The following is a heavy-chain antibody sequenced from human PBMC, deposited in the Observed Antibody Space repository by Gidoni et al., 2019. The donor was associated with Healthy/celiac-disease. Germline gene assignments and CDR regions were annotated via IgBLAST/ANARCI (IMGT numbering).Heavy chain of an antibody. CDR1: GFTFRSYG. D-gene: IGHD2-21*02. Sequence: QVQLVESGGGVGQPGRSLRLSCAASGFTFRSYGMHCVLQAPGKGLEWVAVIWYDGMNKYYADSVMGRFTISRDNSKNTLYLQMNILRAEDTAVYYCARDGTGYIVVVTAIPSWYFDLWGRGTLVTVSS. CDR2: IWYDGMNK. CDR3: ARDGTGYIVVVTAIPSWYFDL. J-gene: IGHJ2*01. V-gene: IGHV3-33*01.